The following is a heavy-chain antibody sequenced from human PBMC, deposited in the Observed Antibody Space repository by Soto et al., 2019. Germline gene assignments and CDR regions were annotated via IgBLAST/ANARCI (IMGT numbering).Heavy chain of an antibody. J-gene: IGHJ4*02. Sequence: QVQLVQSGAEVKKPGASVKVSCKASGYTFASYAISWMRQAPGQGLERMGWISAYNGNTNDAQKLQGRVTMTTDTSTSTAYMELRSLRSDDTAVYYCVGDPRPPDYGGQGTLVTVCS. CDR1: GYTFASYA. CDR2: ISAYNGNT. V-gene: IGHV1-18*01. CDR3: VGDPRPPDY.